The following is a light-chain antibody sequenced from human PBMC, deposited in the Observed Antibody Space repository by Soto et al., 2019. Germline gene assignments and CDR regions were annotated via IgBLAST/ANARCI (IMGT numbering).Light chain of an antibody. CDR3: QKHNSAPLF. Sequence: DIQMTQSPSSLSASVGDRVTITCQASQDISNYLNWYQQKPGKAPKLLIYDASNLETGVPSRFSGSGSGTDFTFTISSLQPEDIATYYCQKHNSAPLFFGPGTKVDNK. CDR2: DAS. J-gene: IGKJ3*01. V-gene: IGKV1-33*01. CDR1: QDISNY.